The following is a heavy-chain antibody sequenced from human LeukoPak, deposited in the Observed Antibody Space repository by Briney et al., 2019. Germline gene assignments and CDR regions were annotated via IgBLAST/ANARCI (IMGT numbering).Heavy chain of an antibody. CDR2: IKQDGSEK. J-gene: IGHJ6*03. D-gene: IGHD2-15*01. Sequence: GGSLRLSCAASGFTFSSYAMSWVRQAPGKGLEWVANIKQDGSEKYYVDSVKGRFTISRDNAKNSLYLQMNSLRVEDTAVYYCARDRYCGSGGCPMDVWGKGTTVTVSS. V-gene: IGHV3-7*01. CDR1: GFTFSSYA. CDR3: ARDRYCGSGGCPMDV.